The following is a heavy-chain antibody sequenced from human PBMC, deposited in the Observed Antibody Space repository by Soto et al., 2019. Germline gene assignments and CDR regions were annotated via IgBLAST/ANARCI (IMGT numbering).Heavy chain of an antibody. CDR1: GGSITNYL. Sequence: SETLSLTCTVSGGSITNYLWSWIRQSPGEGLEWIGYIYYSGTTNYNPSLMSRVTISVDTSKNHFSLKLTSVTAADTAVYYCARVYGSGSLPNWFDPWGRVSLVT. D-gene: IGHD3-10*01. CDR3: ARVYGSGSLPNWFDP. CDR2: IYYSGTT. V-gene: IGHV4-59*01. J-gene: IGHJ5*02.